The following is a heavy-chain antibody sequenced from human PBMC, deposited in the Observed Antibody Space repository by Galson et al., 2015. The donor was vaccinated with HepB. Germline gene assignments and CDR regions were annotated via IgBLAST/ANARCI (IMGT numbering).Heavy chain of an antibody. D-gene: IGHD3-22*01. V-gene: IGHV5-10-1*01. J-gene: IGHJ3*02. CDR2: IDPSDSYT. CDR1: GYSFTSYW. Sequence: QSGAEVKKPGESLRISCKGSGYSFTSYWISWVRQMPGKGLEWMGRIDPSDSYTNYSPSFQGHVTISADKSISTAYLQWSSLKASDTAMYYCARTPGYYDSSGYYDAFDIWGQGTMVTVSS. CDR3: ARTPGYYDSSGYYDAFDI.